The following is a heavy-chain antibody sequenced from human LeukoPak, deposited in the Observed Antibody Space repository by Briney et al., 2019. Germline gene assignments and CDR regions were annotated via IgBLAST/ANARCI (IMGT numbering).Heavy chain of an antibody. Sequence: SETLSLTCTVSGGSITSYYWSWVRQPPGKGLECIGYIYYSGSTYYNPSLKSRVTISVDTSKNQFSLKLSSVTAADTAVYYCARVRRDGYNSPDYWGQGTLVTVSS. CDR1: GGSITSYY. CDR3: ARVRRDGYNSPDY. J-gene: IGHJ4*02. V-gene: IGHV4-59*01. D-gene: IGHD5-24*01. CDR2: IYYSGST.